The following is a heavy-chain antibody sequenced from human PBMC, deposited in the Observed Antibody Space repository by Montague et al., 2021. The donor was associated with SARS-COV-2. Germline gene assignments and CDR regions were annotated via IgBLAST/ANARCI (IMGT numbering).Heavy chain of an antibody. CDR2: ISYSGST. CDR3: AGHQSFDWLLIPKVGYYCMDV. CDR1: GGSISSYY. V-gene: IGHV4-59*08. D-gene: IGHD3-9*01. J-gene: IGHJ6*02. Sequence: SETLSLTCTVSGGSISSYYWSWIRQPPGKGLEWIGCISYSGSTNYNPSLKSRVTISVDTSKNQFSLKLSSVTAADTAVYYCAGHQSFDWLLIPKVGYYCMDVWGQGTTVTVSS.